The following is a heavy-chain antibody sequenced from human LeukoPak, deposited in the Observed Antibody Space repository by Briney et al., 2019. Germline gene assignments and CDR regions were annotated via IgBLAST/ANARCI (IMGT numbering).Heavy chain of an antibody. J-gene: IGHJ4*02. Sequence: SVKLSCKASGGTFSSYAISWVRQAPGQGLEWMGGIIPIFGTANYAQKFQGRVTITADEFTSTAYMELSSLRSEDTAVYYCARVLGTEWYYFDYWGQGTLVTVSS. CDR3: ARVLGTEWYYFDY. CDR2: IIPIFGTA. V-gene: IGHV1-69*01. D-gene: IGHD2-8*01. CDR1: GGTFSSYA.